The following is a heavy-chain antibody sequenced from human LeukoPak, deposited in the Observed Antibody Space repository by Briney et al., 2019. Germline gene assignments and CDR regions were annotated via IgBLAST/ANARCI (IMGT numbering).Heavy chain of an antibody. D-gene: IGHD6-19*01. CDR1: GFTFSSYW. CDR2: IKQDGSEK. V-gene: IGHV3-7*01. Sequence: GGSLRLSCAASGFTFSSYWMSWVRQATGKGLEWVANIKQDGSEKYYVDSVKGRFTISRDNAKNSLYLQMNSLRAEDTAVYYCARIRRGWSQNWDYWGQGTLVSLSS. CDR3: ARIRRGWSQNWDY. J-gene: IGHJ4*02.